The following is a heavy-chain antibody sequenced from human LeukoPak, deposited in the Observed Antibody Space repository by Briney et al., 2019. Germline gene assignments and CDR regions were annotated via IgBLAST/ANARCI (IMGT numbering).Heavy chain of an antibody. CDR1: GFTFDDYA. CDR2: INWNGRIT. D-gene: IGHD5-18*01. J-gene: IGHJ6*03. Sequence: PGGSLRHSCAASGFTFDDYAMNWVRQVPGRGLEWVSGINWNGRITEYADSVKDRFTISRQNTKNSLYLYMNNLGGEDTALYFCARGSVQLWLRDTYYYMDVWGKGTTVTVSS. CDR3: ARGSVQLWLRDTYYYMDV. V-gene: IGHV3-20*04.